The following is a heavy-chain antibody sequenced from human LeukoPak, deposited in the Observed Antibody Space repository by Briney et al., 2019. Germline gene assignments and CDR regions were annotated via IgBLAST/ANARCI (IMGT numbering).Heavy chain of an antibody. CDR3: AKVKGYCTGGSCSPLFDY. V-gene: IGHV3-23*01. CDR1: GFTFSNYA. D-gene: IGHD2-15*01. J-gene: IGHJ4*02. Sequence: GGSLSLSCAASGFTFSNYAMSWVRQAPGKGLEWVSAISGSGGSTYYAASVKGRFTISRDNSKNTLYRQMYSLRAEDTAVYYCAKVKGYCTGGSCSPLFDYWGQGTLVTVSS. CDR2: ISGSGGST.